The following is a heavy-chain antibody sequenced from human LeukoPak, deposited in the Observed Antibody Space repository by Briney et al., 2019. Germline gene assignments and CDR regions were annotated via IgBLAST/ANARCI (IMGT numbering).Heavy chain of an antibody. J-gene: IGHJ4*02. Sequence: GGSLRLSCAASGFTFSSYSMSWVRQAPGKGLEWVSVIYSGGSTYYADSVKGRFTISRDNSKNTLYLQMNSLRAEDTAVYYCARNEYYDYVWGSYRPFDYWGQGTLVTVSS. CDR2: IYSGGST. D-gene: IGHD3-16*02. CDR3: ARNEYYDYVWGSYRPFDY. V-gene: IGHV3-66*02. CDR1: GFTFSSYS.